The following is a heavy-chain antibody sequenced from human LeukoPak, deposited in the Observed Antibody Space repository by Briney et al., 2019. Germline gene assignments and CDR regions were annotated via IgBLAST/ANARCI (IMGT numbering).Heavy chain of an antibody. CDR2: IYYSGST. CDR3: ARSSYYYGADALDI. D-gene: IGHD3-10*01. J-gene: IGHJ3*02. Sequence: ASETLSLTCTVSGGSIRSSTDYWGWIRQPPGKELEWIGSIYYSGSTYYNPPLKSRVTISVDTSKNQFSVKLSSVTAADTAVYYCARSSYYYGADALDIWGQGTMVTVSS. CDR1: GGSIRSSTDY. V-gene: IGHV4-39*07.